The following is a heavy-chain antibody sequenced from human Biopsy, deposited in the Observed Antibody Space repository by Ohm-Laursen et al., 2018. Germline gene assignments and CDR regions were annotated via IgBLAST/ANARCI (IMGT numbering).Heavy chain of an antibody. CDR1: DGSISNIINY. CDR3: ARHSFGSGRDF. Sequence: TLSLTCTVTDGSISNIINYWGWIRQPLGKGLEWLGNIYHTGITDYNPSLKSRVTISVDTSNNQFSLKFSSLTAADTAVYYCARHSFGSGRDFWGQGTLVTVSS. D-gene: IGHD3-10*01. V-gene: IGHV4-39*01. J-gene: IGHJ4*02. CDR2: IYHTGIT.